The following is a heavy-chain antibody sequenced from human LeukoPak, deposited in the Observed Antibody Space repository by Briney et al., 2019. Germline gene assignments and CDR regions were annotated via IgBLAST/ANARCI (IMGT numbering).Heavy chain of an antibody. CDR1: GYTFTSYY. V-gene: IGHV1-46*01. Sequence: ASVKVSCKASGYTFTSYYMHWVRQAPGQGLEWMGIINPSGGGRSYAQKFQGRVTMTRDTSTSTVYMELSSLRSEDTAVYYCARGSIVGAKTLGFGAFDIWGQGTMVTVSS. CDR3: ARGSIVGAKTLGFGAFDI. CDR2: INPSGGGR. J-gene: IGHJ3*02. D-gene: IGHD1-26*01.